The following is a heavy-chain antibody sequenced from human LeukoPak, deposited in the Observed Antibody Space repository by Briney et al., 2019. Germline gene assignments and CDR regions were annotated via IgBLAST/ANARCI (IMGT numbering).Heavy chain of an antibody. J-gene: IGHJ4*02. Sequence: PGGSLRLSCAASGFTFSDYYMSWIRQAPGKGLEWVSYISSSGSTIYYADSVKGRFTISRDNAKNSPYLQMNSLRAEDTAVYYCASPTIGYGGNSSIVDYWGQGTLVTVSS. CDR3: ASPTIGYGGNSSIVDY. CDR2: ISSSGSTI. D-gene: IGHD4-23*01. V-gene: IGHV3-11*01. CDR1: GFTFSDYY.